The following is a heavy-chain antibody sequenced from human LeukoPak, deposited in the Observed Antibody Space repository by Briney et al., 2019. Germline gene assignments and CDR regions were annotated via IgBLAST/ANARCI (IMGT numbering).Heavy chain of an antibody. CDR3: ARSHSSTSWFFDS. Sequence: SETLSLTCTVSGDSISSGDYYWSWIRQPAGKGLEWIGRISSSGSTNYNPSLKSRVTISVDTSKNQFSLKLSSVTAADTALYYCARSHSSTSWFFDSWGQGTLVTVSS. D-gene: IGHD6-6*01. V-gene: IGHV4-61*02. J-gene: IGHJ4*02. CDR1: GDSISSGDYY. CDR2: ISSSGST.